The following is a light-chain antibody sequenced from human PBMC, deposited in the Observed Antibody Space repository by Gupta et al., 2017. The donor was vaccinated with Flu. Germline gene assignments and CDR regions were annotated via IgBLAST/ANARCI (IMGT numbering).Light chain of an antibody. CDR2: GNE. CDR1: SSNIGRHP. V-gene: IGLV1-47*01. Sequence: QSVLTQPPSASGDPGQTVPISCSGSSSNIGRHPVYWYQQLPGTAPKVVIYGNEQRPSGGPDRFSGSRSGSSASLIVSGLRSEDEADYYCAGWDGSLRGVVFGGGTKLTVL. J-gene: IGLJ2*01. CDR3: AGWDGSLRGVV.